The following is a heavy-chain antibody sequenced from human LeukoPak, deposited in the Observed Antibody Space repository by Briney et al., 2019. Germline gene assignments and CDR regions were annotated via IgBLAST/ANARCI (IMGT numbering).Heavy chain of an antibody. Sequence: ASVKVSCKAAGYTFTGYYMHWVRQAPGQGLEWMGRINPNSDGTNYAQEFHGRVTITRDTSISKAYMELNMLRSDDTDVYYCARVVRDCSSTSCYAGSTDYYYYMDVWGKGTTVTGSS. CDR3: ARVVRDCSSTSCYAGSTDYYYYMDV. CDR2: INPNSDGT. CDR1: GYTFTGYY. D-gene: IGHD2-2*01. V-gene: IGHV1-2*01. J-gene: IGHJ6*03.